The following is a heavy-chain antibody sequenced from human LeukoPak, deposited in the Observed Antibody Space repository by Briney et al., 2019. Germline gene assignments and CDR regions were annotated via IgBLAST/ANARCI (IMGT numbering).Heavy chain of an antibody. J-gene: IGHJ4*02. CDR3: ARGGLSYYDSSGYYPSFDY. CDR2: IWYDGSYK. CDR1: GFTFSSYD. D-gene: IGHD3-22*01. V-gene: IGHV3-33*01. Sequence: GGSLRLSCAASGFTFSSYDMHWVRQAPGKGLEWVAVIWYDGSYKYYADSVKGRFTISRDNSKNTLYLQMNNLRAEDTAVYYCARGGLSYYDSSGYYPSFDYWGQGTLVTVSS.